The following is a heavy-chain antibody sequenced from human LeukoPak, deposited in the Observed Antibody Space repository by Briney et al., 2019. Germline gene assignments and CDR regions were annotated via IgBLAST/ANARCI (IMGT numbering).Heavy chain of an antibody. CDR3: ARDREGITGTSPIYYYYYYMDV. D-gene: IGHD1-20*01. CDR2: IKQDGSEK. Sequence: PGGSLRLSCAASGFTFSSYWMSWVRQAPGKGLEWVANIKQDGSEKDYVDSVKGRFTISRDNAKNSLYLQMNSLRAEDTAVYYCARDREGITGTSPIYYYYYYMDVWGKGTTVTISS. V-gene: IGHV3-7*01. J-gene: IGHJ6*03. CDR1: GFTFSSYW.